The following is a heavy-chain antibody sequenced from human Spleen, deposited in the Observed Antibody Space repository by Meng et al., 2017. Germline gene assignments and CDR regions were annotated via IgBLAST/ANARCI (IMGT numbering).Heavy chain of an antibody. Sequence: SETLSLTCTVSGGSFSDYYWSWIRQPPGKGLEWIGEINHSGGTNYNPSLESRATISVDTSQNNLSLKLSSVTAADSAVYYCARGPTTMAHDFDYWGQGTLVTVSS. D-gene: IGHD4-11*01. CDR2: INHSGGT. V-gene: IGHV4-34*01. J-gene: IGHJ4*02. CDR3: ARGPTTMAHDFDY. CDR1: GGSFSDYY.